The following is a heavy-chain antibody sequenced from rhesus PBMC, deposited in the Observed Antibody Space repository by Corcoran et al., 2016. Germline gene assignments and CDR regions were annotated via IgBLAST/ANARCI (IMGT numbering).Heavy chain of an antibody. J-gene: IGHJ4*01. CDR2: IYGNYGDT. D-gene: IGHD5-24*01. V-gene: IGHV4-80*01. Sequence: QVQLQESGPGLVKPSETLSLTCTVSDSSVSRDYWSWIRQPPGKGLEWIGEIYGNYGDTKYNPSLKSRVSVSKDASKNQFSLKLTSVTAAGTAVYYCARNSGYSMGYWGRGVLVTVSS. CDR3: ARNSGYSMGY. CDR1: DSSVSRDY.